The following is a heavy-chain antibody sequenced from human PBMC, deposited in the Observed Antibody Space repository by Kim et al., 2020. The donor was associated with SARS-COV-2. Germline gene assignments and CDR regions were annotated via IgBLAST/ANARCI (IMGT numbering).Heavy chain of an antibody. V-gene: IGHV3-33*06. CDR1: GFTFSSYG. D-gene: IGHD3-10*01. CDR2: IWCDGSNK. J-gene: IGHJ5*02. Sequence: GGSLRLSCAASGFTFSSYGMHWVRQAPGKGLEWVAVIWCDGSNKYYADSVKGRFTISRDNSKNTLYLQMNSLRAEDTAVYYCAKDLYQVRGVMTNWFDPWGQGTLVTVSS. CDR3: AKDLYQVRGVMTNWFDP.